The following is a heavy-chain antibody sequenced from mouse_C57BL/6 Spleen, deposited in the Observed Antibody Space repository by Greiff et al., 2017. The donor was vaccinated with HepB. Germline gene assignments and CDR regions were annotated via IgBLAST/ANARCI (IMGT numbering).Heavy chain of an antibody. Sequence: VQLKESGPELVKPGASVKISCKASGYSFTGYYMNWVKQSPEKSLEWIGEINPSTGGTTYNQKFKAKATLTVDKSSSTAYMQLKSLTSEDSAVYYCARTEIYYDYDGSLAYWGQGTLVTVSA. J-gene: IGHJ3*01. CDR3: ARTEIYYDYDGSLAY. V-gene: IGHV1-42*01. CDR1: GYSFTGYY. D-gene: IGHD2-4*01. CDR2: INPSTGGT.